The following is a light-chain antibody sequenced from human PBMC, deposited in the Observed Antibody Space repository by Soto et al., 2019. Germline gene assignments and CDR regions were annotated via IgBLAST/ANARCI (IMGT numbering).Light chain of an antibody. Sequence: DIQMTQSPSTLSASVRDRVTITCRASQSIGSWLAWYQQKPGKAPKLLIYKASSLESGVPSRFSGSGSGTIFPLTISSLQPEDFATYYCQQYSSYWTFGQGTKVEIK. CDR2: KAS. CDR1: QSIGSW. V-gene: IGKV1-5*03. CDR3: QQYSSYWT. J-gene: IGKJ1*01.